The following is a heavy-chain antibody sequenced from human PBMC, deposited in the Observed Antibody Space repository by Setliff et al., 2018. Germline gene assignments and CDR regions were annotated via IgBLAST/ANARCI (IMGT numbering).Heavy chain of an antibody. D-gene: IGHD4-17*01. CDR2: INTNSGDT. CDR3: AREVLSTVVAWDY. CDR1: PYSFSGYY. Sequence: ASVKVSCKTSPYSFSGYYIHWVRQAPGQGLEWMGWINTNSGDTRYAQKFQGRVTMTRDTSNSTDYMDLSRLTSDDTAVYYCAREVLSTVVAWDYWGQGTLVTVSS. J-gene: IGHJ4*02. V-gene: IGHV1-2*02.